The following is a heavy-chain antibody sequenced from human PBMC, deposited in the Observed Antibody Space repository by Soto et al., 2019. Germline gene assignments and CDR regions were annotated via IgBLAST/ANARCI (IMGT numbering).Heavy chain of an antibody. D-gene: IGHD1-1*01. V-gene: IGHV2-5*02. CDR1: GLAFSTADRA. CDR3: AHSRTSGKTIFFEY. CDR2: IDGDDNK. Sequence: QITVKESGPALVKPTQTLTLTCTFSGLAFSTADRAVGWIRQATGKALDWLALIDGDDNKRYSPSLKNRLTIASGTSKNQVVLTMTDMDPVDTATYSCAHSRTSGKTIFFEYWGQGTLVTVSA. J-gene: IGHJ4*02.